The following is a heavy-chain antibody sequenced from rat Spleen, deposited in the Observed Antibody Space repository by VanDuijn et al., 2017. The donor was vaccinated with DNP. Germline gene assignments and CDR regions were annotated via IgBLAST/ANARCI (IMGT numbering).Heavy chain of an antibody. Sequence: EVQLVESGGGLVQPGRSLKLSCAASGFTFSDYNMAWVRQAPKKGLEWVATISYDGSSTYYRDSGKGRFTISRDNAKSTLYLQMDSLRSEDTATYYCARQEQLGYFDYWGQGVMVTVSS. CDR3: ARQEQLGYFDY. V-gene: IGHV5-7*01. J-gene: IGHJ2*01. D-gene: IGHD1-10*01. CDR1: GFTFSDYN. CDR2: ISYDGSST.